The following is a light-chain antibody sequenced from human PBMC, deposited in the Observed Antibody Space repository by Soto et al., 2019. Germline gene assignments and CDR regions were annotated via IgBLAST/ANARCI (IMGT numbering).Light chain of an antibody. CDR3: QQYYSTPYT. J-gene: IGKJ2*01. Sequence: DIVMTQSPDSLTVSLGERATINCKSSRSVLDNSDNKNYLAWYQQKSGQPPKRLIYWATTREFGVPDRFSGSGSGTDFTLTISSLQAEDVAVYYCQQYYSTPYTFGQGTKLEIK. CDR1: RSVLDNSDNKNY. CDR2: WAT. V-gene: IGKV4-1*01.